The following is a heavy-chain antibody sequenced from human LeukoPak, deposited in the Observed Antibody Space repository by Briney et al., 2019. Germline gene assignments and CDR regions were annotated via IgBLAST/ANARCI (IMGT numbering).Heavy chain of an antibody. V-gene: IGHV3-64*01. Sequence: PGGALRHSCVEPGFTFSNSAMRWGCQAPGQGLEYVSAISSNGGITYYANSVEGRFTISRDNSKNTLHLQMGSLRAEDVAVYYCARDQLILSYYYGMDVWGQGTTVTVSS. CDR3: ARDQLILSYYYGMDV. J-gene: IGHJ6*02. CDR2: ISSNGGIT. D-gene: IGHD2-15*01. CDR1: GFTFSNSA.